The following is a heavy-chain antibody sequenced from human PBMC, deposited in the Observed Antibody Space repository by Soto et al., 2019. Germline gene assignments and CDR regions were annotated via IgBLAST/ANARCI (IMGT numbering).Heavy chain of an antibody. CDR2: IYYSGST. V-gene: IGHV4-31*03. Sequence: QVQLQESGPGLVKPSQTLSLTCTVSGGSISSGGYYWSWIRQHPGKGLEWIGYIYYSGSTYYNPSLKSRFTISVDTSKNQFSLKLSSVTAADTAVYYCARGYYDYIWGGKNNGAFDIWGQGTMVTVSS. D-gene: IGHD3-16*01. J-gene: IGHJ3*02. CDR3: ARGYYDYIWGGKNNGAFDI. CDR1: GGSISSGGYY.